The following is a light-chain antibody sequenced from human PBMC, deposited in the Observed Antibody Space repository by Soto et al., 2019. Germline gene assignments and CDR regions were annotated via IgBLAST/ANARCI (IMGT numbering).Light chain of an antibody. CDR1: SSNIGRNT. Sequence: QSVLTQPPSSSGTPGQRVTISCSGSSSNIGRNTVSWYQQVPITAPKLLIYNNNQRPSGVPDRFSGSKSGTSASLAISGLQSEDVADYYCAAWDDSLNGYVFGTGTKVTVL. CDR2: NNN. CDR3: AAWDDSLNGYV. V-gene: IGLV1-44*01. J-gene: IGLJ1*01.